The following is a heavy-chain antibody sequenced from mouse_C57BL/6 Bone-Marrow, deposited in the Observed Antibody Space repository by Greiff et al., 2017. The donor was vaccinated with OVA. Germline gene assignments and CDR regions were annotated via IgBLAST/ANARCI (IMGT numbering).Heavy chain of an antibody. D-gene: IGHD2-5*01. CDR1: GYTFTEYT. J-gene: IGHJ1*03. Sequence: QVHVKQSGAELVKPGASVKLSCKASGYTFTEYTIHWVKQRSGQGLEWIGWFYPGSGSIKYNEKFKGKATLTVDTSSSTAYMELHSLTSEDSAVYFCARSDYSNGYFDVWGTGTTVTVSS. V-gene: IGHV1-62-2*01. CDR2: FYPGSGSI. CDR3: ARSDYSNGYFDV.